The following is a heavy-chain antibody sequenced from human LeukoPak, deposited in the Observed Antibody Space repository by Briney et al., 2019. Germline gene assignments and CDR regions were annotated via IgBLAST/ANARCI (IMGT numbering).Heavy chain of an antibody. J-gene: IGHJ3*02. V-gene: IGHV1-18*01. CDR1: SYTFTSYG. CDR2: ISTYSGNT. CDR3: ARAASYGDSYDAFDI. D-gene: IGHD4-17*01. Sequence: ASVKVSCKASSYTFTSYGISWVRQAPGQGLEWMGWISTYSGNTNYAQNLQGRVTMTTDTSTSTVYMELRSLRSDDTAVYYCARAASYGDSYDAFDIWGQGTMVTVSS.